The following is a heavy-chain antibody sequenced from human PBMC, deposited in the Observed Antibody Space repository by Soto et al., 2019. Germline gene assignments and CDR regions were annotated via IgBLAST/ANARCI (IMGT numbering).Heavy chain of an antibody. CDR3: AKVGSPYSYGYCFYS. Sequence: GGSLSLSCTASGFPFSTYGMTWVRQAPGKGLEWVSAISASGGSTYYADSVKGRFTISRDNSKNTLYLQMNSLRGEDTAVYYCAKVGSPYSYGYCFYSWGQGTLVTASS. CDR1: GFPFSTYG. J-gene: IGHJ5*01. D-gene: IGHD5-18*01. CDR2: ISASGGST. V-gene: IGHV3-23*01.